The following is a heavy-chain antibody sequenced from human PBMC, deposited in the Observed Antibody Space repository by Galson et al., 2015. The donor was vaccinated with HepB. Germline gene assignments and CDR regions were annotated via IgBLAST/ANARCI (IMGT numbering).Heavy chain of an antibody. D-gene: IGHD6-13*01. CDR2: ISDSGGST. J-gene: IGHJ4*02. Sequence: SLRLSCAASGFTFSSYVMSWVRQAPGKGLEWVSTISDSGGSTYYADSVKGRFTISRDNSKNTLYLQMNSLRVEDTAVYYCAKDRDSSSWYYFDYWGQGTLVTVSS. V-gene: IGHV3-23*01. CDR1: GFTFSSYV. CDR3: AKDRDSSSWYYFDY.